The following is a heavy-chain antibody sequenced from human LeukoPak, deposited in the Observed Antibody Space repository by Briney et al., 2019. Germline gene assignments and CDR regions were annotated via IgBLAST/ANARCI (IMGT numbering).Heavy chain of an antibody. CDR3: ARVEAVAGTDY. J-gene: IGHJ4*02. CDR2: INHSGST. D-gene: IGHD6-19*01. V-gene: IGHV4-34*01. Sequence: ETLSLTCAVYGGSFSGYYWSWIRAPPGKGLEWIGEINHSGSTNYNPSLKSRVTISVDTSKNQFSLKLSSVTAADTAVYYCARVEAVAGTDYWGQGTLVTVSS. CDR1: GGSFSGYY.